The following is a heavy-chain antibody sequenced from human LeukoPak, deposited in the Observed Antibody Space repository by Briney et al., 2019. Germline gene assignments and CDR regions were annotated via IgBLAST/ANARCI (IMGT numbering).Heavy chain of an antibody. J-gene: IGHJ1*01. CDR1: GFTFSNYG. CDR3: ASHEGSSRYAGVYFQH. D-gene: IGHD6-13*01. V-gene: IGHV3-7*01. Sequence: GGSLRLSCAAPGFTFSNYGMHWVRQTPGKGLECVANIKQDGSEKYYVDSVKGRFTISRDNAKNSLYLQMNSLRAEDTAVYYCASHEGSSRYAGVYFQHSGQGTLVTVSS. CDR2: IKQDGSEK.